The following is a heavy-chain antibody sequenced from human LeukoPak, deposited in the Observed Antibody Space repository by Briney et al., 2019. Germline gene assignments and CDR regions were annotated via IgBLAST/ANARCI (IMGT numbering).Heavy chain of an antibody. CDR1: GFTFSSYW. CDR2: IKQDGSEK. V-gene: IGHV3-7*01. D-gene: IGHD3-10*01. Sequence: GGSLGLSCAASGFTFSSYWMSWVRQAPGKGLEWVANIKQDGSEKYYVDSVKGRSTISRDNAKNSLYLQMNSLRAEDTAVYYCASGWFRELPENWGQGTLVTVSS. CDR3: ASGWFRELPEN. J-gene: IGHJ1*01.